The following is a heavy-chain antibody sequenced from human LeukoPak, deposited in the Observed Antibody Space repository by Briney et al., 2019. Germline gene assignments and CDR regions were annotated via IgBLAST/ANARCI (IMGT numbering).Heavy chain of an antibody. CDR3: ARGTGRSAMDWSGYWGYYYYYYIDV. V-gene: IGHV1-2*02. D-gene: IGHD3-3*01. CDR1: GYTFTGYY. CDR2: INPNSGST. J-gene: IGHJ6*03. Sequence: ASVKVSCKAYGYTFTGYYMHWMRQPPGQGLEWMGWINPNSGSTNNAQKFQGRVTITKHTSIHTAYMVLSRISSDATGVYYCARGTGRSAMDWSGYWGYYYYYYIDVWGKGTTVTVSS.